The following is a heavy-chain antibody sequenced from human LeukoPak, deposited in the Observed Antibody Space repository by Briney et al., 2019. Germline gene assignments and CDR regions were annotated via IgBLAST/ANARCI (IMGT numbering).Heavy chain of an antibody. D-gene: IGHD1-26*01. V-gene: IGHV3-23*01. Sequence: GGSLRLSCAASGFTFSSYAMSWVRQAPGNGLEWVSAISGSGGSTYYADSVKGRFTISRDNSKNTLYLQMNSLRAEDTAVYYCAKDGRVGATKTYYFDYWGQGTLVTVSS. CDR3: AKDGRVGATKTYYFDY. CDR1: GFTFSSYA. J-gene: IGHJ4*02. CDR2: ISGSGGST.